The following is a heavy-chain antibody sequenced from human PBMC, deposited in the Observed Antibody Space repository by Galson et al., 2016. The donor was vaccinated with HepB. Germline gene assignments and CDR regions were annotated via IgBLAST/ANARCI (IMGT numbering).Heavy chain of an antibody. J-gene: IGHJ4*02. Sequence: SETLSLTCGVYGGSFSGNDWTWIRQAPGEGLEWIGEISHVGSTNYNPSLKSRVTISVDTSKNQLSLNLRSVTAADTAVYYCARNIYGLGNLWGQGTLVTVSS. CDR3: ARNIYGLGNL. D-gene: IGHD3-10*01. CDR1: GGSFSGND. CDR2: ISHVGST. V-gene: IGHV4-34*01.